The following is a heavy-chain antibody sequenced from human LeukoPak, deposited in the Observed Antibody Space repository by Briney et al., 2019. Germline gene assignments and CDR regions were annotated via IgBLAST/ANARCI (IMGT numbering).Heavy chain of an antibody. CDR2: ISSSSSYV. D-gene: IGHD3-10*01. V-gene: IGHV3-21*01. CDR3: ARNERAYHSFMVRGVITLDY. CDR1: GFTFSSYS. J-gene: IGHJ4*02. Sequence: GGSLRLSCAASGFTFSSYSMNWVRQPPGKGLEWVSSISSSSSYVYYADSAKGRFTIFRDNAKNSLYLQMNSLRAEDTAVYYCARNERAYHSFMVRGVITLDYWGQGTLVTVSS.